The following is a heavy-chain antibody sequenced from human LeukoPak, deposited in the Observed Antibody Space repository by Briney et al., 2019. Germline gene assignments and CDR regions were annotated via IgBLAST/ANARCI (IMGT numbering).Heavy chain of an antibody. J-gene: IGHJ4*02. V-gene: IGHV3-21*01. CDR3: ARVGSPLGELSLPFDY. CDR2: ISSSSSYI. Sequence: GGSLRLSCAASGFTFSSYSMNWVRQAPGKGLEWVSSISSSSSYIYYADSVKGRFTISRDNAKNSLYLQMNSLRAEDTAVYYCARVGSPLGELSLPFDYWGQGTLVTVSS. CDR1: GFTFSSYS. D-gene: IGHD3-16*02.